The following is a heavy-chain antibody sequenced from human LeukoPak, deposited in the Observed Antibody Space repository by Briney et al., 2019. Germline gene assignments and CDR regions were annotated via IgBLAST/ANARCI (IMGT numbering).Heavy chain of an antibody. V-gene: IGHV3-49*04. Sequence: GGSLRLSCTASGFTFGDYAMSWVRQAPGKGLEGVGFIRSKTYGGTAEYAASVKGRFTISRDDSKSIAYLQMNSLKTEDTAVYYCTRAHGYCSGGSCFDYWGQGTLVTVSS. J-gene: IGHJ4*02. CDR2: IRSKTYGGTA. D-gene: IGHD2-15*01. CDR1: GFTFGDYA. CDR3: TRAHGYCSGGSCFDY.